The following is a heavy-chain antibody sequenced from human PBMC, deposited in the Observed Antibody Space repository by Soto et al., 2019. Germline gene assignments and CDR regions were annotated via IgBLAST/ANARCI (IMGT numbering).Heavy chain of an antibody. D-gene: IGHD3-16*01. Sequence: QVQLQESGPGLVKPSETLSLTCSVSGGSVNNGRSYWTWIRQSPGKGLEWIGYIFYTGNTHYKSSLQSRVSISLDTSRNQFSLRLSSVTAADSAMYYCARGDSAVGGPGEWFDPWGRGTLVIVSS. CDR3: ARGDSAVGGPGEWFDP. CDR1: GGSVNNGRSY. CDR2: IFYTGNT. J-gene: IGHJ5*02. V-gene: IGHV4-61*01.